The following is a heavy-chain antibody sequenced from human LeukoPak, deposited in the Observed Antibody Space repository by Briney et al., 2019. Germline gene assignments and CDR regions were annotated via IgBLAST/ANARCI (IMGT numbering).Heavy chain of an antibody. V-gene: IGHV3-23*01. Sequence: PSETLSLTCTVSGGSISTYYWSWVRQAPGKGLEWVSAISGSDDSTYYTDSVKGRFTISRDNSKNTLYLQMNSLRAEDTAVNYCAKELGYYFDNWGQGALVTVSS. CDR2: ISGSDDST. CDR3: AKELGYYFDN. D-gene: IGHD3-16*01. J-gene: IGHJ4*02. CDR1: GGSISTYY.